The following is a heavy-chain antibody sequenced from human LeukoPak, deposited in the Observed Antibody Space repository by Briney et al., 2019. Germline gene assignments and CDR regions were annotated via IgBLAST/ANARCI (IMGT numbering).Heavy chain of an antibody. V-gene: IGHV3-48*01. CDR2: ISSASNTI. J-gene: IGHJ5*02. CDR3: ARDGWFGDYNWFDP. D-gene: IGHD3-10*01. Sequence: GGXLRLSCAASGFTFSSYSMNWVRQAPRKGLEWLSYISSASNTIYYADSVKGRFTISRDNAKNSLYLQMNSLRAEDTAVYYCARDGWFGDYNWFDPWGQGTLVTVSS. CDR1: GFTFSSYS.